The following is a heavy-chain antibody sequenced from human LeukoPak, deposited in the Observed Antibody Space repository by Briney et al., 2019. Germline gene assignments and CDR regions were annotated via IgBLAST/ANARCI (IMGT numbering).Heavy chain of an antibody. V-gene: IGHV4-34*01. Sequence: SETLSLTCAVYGGSFSGYYWSWIRQPPGKGLEWIGEINHSGSTNYNPSLKSRVTISVDTSKNQFSLKLSSVTAADTAVYYCARGLYCSSTSCYNAFDIWGQVTMVTVSS. CDR2: INHSGST. D-gene: IGHD2-2*02. CDR1: GGSFSGYY. CDR3: ARGLYCSSTSCYNAFDI. J-gene: IGHJ3*02.